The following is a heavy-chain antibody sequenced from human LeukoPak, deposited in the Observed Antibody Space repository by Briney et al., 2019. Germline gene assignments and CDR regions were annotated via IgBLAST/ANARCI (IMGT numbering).Heavy chain of an antibody. Sequence: GGSLRLSCAASGFTFSSYGMHWVRQAPGKGLEWVAFIRYDGSNKYYADCVKGLFTISRDNSKNTLYLQMNSLRAEDTAVYYCAKDVEQQLVIGYWGQGTLVTVSS. J-gene: IGHJ4*02. D-gene: IGHD6-13*01. CDR2: IRYDGSNK. CDR1: GFTFSSYG. V-gene: IGHV3-30*02. CDR3: AKDVEQQLVIGY.